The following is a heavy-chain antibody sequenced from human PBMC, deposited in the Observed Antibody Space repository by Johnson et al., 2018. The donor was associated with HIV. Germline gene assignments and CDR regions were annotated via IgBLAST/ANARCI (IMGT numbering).Heavy chain of an antibody. D-gene: IGHD1/OR15-1a*01. CDR3: ARGRIGTSSMRGGAFDM. J-gene: IGHJ3*02. V-gene: IGHV3-30-3*01. CDR2: ISYDGSNN. CDR1: GFTFSSYA. Sequence: QVQLLESGGGLVQPGGSLRLSCAASGFTFSSYAMHWVRQAPGKGLEWVAVISYDGSNNYYADSVKGRFTISRDNSKNTLYLQMNSMRAEDTAVYYCARGRIGTSSMRGGAFDMWGQGTMVTVSS.